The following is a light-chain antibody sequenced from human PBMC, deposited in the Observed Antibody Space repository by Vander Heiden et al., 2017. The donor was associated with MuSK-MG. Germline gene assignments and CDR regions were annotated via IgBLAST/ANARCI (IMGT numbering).Light chain of an antibody. CDR3: LQDYNYPLT. Sequence: AIQMTQSPSSLSASVGDRVTITCRASQGIRNDLAWYQQNPGKGPKLLIHGASNLQSGVPPRFSGSGSGTDFTLTISSLQPEDFATYYCLQDYNYPLTFGGGTRVEIK. CDR1: QGIRND. J-gene: IGKJ4*01. V-gene: IGKV1-6*01. CDR2: GAS.